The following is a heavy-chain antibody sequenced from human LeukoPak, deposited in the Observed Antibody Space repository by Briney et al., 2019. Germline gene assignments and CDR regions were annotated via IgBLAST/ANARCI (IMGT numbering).Heavy chain of an antibody. CDR1: GFTFSSYS. CDR2: ISSSSSTI. D-gene: IGHD3-10*01. CDR3: ARNYYGSGSYHEPFDY. Sequence: HPGGSLRLSCAASGFTFSSYSMNWVRQAPGKGLEWVSYISSSSSTIYYADSVKGRFTISRDNAKNSLYLQMNSLRAEDTAVYYCARNYYGSGSYHEPFDYWGQGTLVTVSS. V-gene: IGHV3-48*01. J-gene: IGHJ4*02.